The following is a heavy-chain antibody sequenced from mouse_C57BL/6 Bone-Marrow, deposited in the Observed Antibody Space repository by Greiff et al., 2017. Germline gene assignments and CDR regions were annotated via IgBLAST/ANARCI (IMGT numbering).Heavy chain of an antibody. CDR3: ARDLRRGVAD. CDR2: ITPKNGGT. V-gene: IGHV1-18*01. CDR1: GYTFTDSN. J-gene: IGHJ3*01. Sequence: EVQLQQSGPELVKPGASVTIPCKASGYTFTDSNLDWVKQSHGKSLEWIGDITPKNGGTIYNQKVKGKATLTVDKASSTAYRELRSLTSEDTAIYYCARDLRRGVADWGQGALVTVSA.